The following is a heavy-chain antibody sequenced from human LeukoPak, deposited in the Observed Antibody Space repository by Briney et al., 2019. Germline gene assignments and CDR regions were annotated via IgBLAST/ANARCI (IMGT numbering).Heavy chain of an antibody. J-gene: IGHJ4*02. CDR1: GFTFSSCS. Sequence: GGSLRLSCAASGFTFSSCSMNWVRQAPGKGLEWVSYISSSSSTIYYADSVKGRFTISRDNAKNSLYLQMNSLRAEDTAVYYCARDTAGGYVNYWGQGTLVTVSS. CDR2: ISSSSSTI. D-gene: IGHD5-12*01. CDR3: ARDTAGGYVNY. V-gene: IGHV3-48*01.